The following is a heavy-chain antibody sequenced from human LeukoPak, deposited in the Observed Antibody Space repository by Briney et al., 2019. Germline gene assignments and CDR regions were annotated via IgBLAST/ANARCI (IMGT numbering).Heavy chain of an antibody. J-gene: IGHJ4*02. CDR2: VSYSGNT. V-gene: IGHV4-39*01. Sequence: SETLSLTCTVPGGSLTSSRYYWGWIRQSPGKGPEWIVCVSYSGNTSYKSSLKSGVSVSVYTSMKQLSLHMRSVTASDTAVYYGAKYVVHFSGNSQFDFWGQGTLVTVSS. CDR3: AKYVVHFSGNSQFDF. CDR1: GGSLTSSRYY. D-gene: IGHD4-23*01.